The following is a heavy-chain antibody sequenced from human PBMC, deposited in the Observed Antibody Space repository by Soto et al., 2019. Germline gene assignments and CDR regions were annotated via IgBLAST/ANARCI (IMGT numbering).Heavy chain of an antibody. CDR1: GYTFTNYG. J-gene: IGHJ4*02. CDR2: VSGYNGNT. Sequence: QVQLVQSGAEVKKPGASVKVSCKASGYTFTNYGISWVRQAPGQGLEWMGWVSGYNGNTNYAQKLWGRVTMTTDTSTSTGYMELRTLRSDDTAVYYCARDEVSHGFDSWGQGTLVTVSS. CDR3: ARDEVSHGFDS. V-gene: IGHV1-18*04.